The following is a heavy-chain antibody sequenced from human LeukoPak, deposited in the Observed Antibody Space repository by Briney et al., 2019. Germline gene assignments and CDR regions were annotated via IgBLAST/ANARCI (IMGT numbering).Heavy chain of an antibody. CDR3: ARNIVATTNYDS. V-gene: IGHV3-21*01. Sequence: GGSLRLSCAASGFTFSNYEMHWVRQAPGKGLEWVSSISSSSSYIYYADSVKGRFTISRDNAKNSLYLQMNSLRAEDTAVYYCARNIVATTNYDSWGQGTLVTVSS. J-gene: IGHJ4*02. CDR1: GFTFSNYE. D-gene: IGHD5-12*01. CDR2: ISSSSSYI.